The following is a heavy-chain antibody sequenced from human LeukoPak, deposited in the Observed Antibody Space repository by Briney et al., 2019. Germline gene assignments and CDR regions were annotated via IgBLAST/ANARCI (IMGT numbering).Heavy chain of an antibody. CDR1: GGTFSSYT. D-gene: IGHD6-19*01. CDR3: ASIAVAGKSFDY. J-gene: IGHJ4*02. V-gene: IGHV1-69*13. Sequence: SVKVSCKASGGTFSSYTIAWVRQAPGQGLEWLGGIIPLFGSANYAQKFQGRVTITADESTSTAYMELSSLRSEDTAVYYCASIAVAGKSFDYWGRGTLVTVSS. CDR2: IIPLFGSA.